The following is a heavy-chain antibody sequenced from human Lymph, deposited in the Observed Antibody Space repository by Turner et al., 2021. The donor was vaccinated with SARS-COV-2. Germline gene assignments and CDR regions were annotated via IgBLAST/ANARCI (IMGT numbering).Heavy chain of an antibody. V-gene: IGHV3-7*01. D-gene: IGHD1-26*01. CDR2: IKQDGSEK. CDR3: ARMGSSSWYFDY. Sequence: EVQLVESGGGLVQPGGASRSSCAASGFTFSYYWMSWVRQAPGKGLEWVANIKQDGSEKYYVDSVKGRFTISRDNAKNSLFLQMNSLRAEDTAVYYCARMGSSSWYFDYWGQGTLVTVSS. J-gene: IGHJ4*02. CDR1: GFTFSYYW.